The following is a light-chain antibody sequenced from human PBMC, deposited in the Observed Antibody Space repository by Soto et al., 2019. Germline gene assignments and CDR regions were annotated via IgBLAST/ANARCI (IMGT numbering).Light chain of an antibody. CDR1: SSDVGSSNG. CDR3: SSYTSSNTYV. Sequence: QSVLTQPPSVSGSPGRSVTISCTGTSSDVGSSNGVSWYQQPPGTAPKLMIYDVSNRPSGVPDRFSGSKSGNTASLTISGLQAEDEADYYCSSYTSSNTYVFGTGTKVTVL. CDR2: DVS. V-gene: IGLV2-18*02. J-gene: IGLJ1*01.